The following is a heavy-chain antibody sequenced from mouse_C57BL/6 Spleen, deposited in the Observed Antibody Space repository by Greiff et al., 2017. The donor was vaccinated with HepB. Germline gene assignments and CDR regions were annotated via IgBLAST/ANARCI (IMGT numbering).Heavy chain of an antibody. J-gene: IGHJ2*01. CDR2: VDPNSGGT. D-gene: IGHD1-1*01. CDR1: GYTFTSYW. CDR3: AIEITTVVADYFDY. V-gene: IGHV1-72*01. Sequence: VQLQQPGAELVKPGASVKLSCKASGYTFTSYWMHWVKQRHGRGLEWIGRVDPNSGGTRYNEKFKSKATLTVDKPSSTAYMQLISLTSEDSSVYCSAIEITTVVADYFDYWGQVTTLTVSS.